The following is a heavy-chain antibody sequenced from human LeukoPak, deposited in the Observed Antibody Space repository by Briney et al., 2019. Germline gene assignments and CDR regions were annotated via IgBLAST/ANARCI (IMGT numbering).Heavy chain of an antibody. CDR1: GGSISSYY. CDR2: ISYSGGT. CDR3: GRVFYSSNWNLFDP. Sequence: SETLSLTCTVSGGSISSYYWSWIRQPPGKGLEWIGYISYSGGTNYNPSLNSRVTISVDTSKNQFSLKLTSVTAADTAVYYCGRVFYSSNWNLFDPWGQGTLVTVSS. D-gene: IGHD6-13*01. J-gene: IGHJ5*02. V-gene: IGHV4-59*01.